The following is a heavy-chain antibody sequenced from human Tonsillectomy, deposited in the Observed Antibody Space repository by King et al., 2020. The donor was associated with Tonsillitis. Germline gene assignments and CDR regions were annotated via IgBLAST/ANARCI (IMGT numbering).Heavy chain of an antibody. D-gene: IGHD3-22*01. CDR2: ISSSGSTI. CDR3: ARVVSRLSYYFDY. CDR1: GFTFSSYE. J-gene: IGHJ4*02. Sequence: VQLVESGGGLVQPGGSLRLSCAASGFTFSSYEMNWVRQAPGKGLEWVSYISSSGSTIYYADSVKGRFTISRDNAKNSLYLQMNSLRAEDTAVYYCARVVSRLSYYFDYWGQGTLVTVSS. V-gene: IGHV3-48*03.